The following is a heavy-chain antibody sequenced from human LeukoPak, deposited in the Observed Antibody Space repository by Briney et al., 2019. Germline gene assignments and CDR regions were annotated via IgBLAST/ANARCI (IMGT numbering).Heavy chain of an antibody. D-gene: IGHD3-10*01. CDR3: ARADPNASGYFYRFNWFDP. V-gene: IGHV4-59*01. J-gene: IGHJ5*02. Sequence: PSETLSLTCTVSGGSISSYYRNWVRQPPGKGLEWIGNIYYSGSTNYNPSLKSRVTISLDTSKFQFSLRLNSVTAADTAVYYCARADPNASGYFYRFNWFDPWGQGTLVTVSS. CDR2: IYYSGST. CDR1: GGSISSYY.